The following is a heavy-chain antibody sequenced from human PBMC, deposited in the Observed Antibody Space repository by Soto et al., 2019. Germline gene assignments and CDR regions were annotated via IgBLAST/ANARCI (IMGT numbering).Heavy chain of an antibody. Sequence: PVGSLRLSCAASGFTFSSYSMNWVRQAPGKGLEWVSSISSSSSYIYYADSVKGRFTISRDNAKNSLYLQMNSLRAEDTAVYYCARDRRVVPAARHYYYYYGMDVWGQGTTVTVSS. CDR2: ISSSSSYI. CDR3: ARDRRVVPAARHYYYYYGMDV. CDR1: GFTFSSYS. D-gene: IGHD2-2*01. J-gene: IGHJ6*02. V-gene: IGHV3-21*01.